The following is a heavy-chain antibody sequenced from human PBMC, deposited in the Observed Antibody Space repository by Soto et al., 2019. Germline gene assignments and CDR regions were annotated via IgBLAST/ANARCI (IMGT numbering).Heavy chain of an antibody. CDR2: IYHSGTT. CDR1: GYSISSGYY. J-gene: IGHJ6*02. Sequence: NPSETLSLTCAVSGYSISSGYYWGWIRQPPGKGLEWIGSIYHSGTTYYNPSLKNRVTISVDTSKNQLSLKLSSVTAADTAVYYCARGAVAGCYYVMDVWGQGTTVTVTS. D-gene: IGHD6-19*01. V-gene: IGHV4-38-2*01. CDR3: ARGAVAGCYYVMDV.